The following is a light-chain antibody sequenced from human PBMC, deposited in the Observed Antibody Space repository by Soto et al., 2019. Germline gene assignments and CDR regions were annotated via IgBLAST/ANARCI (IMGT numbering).Light chain of an antibody. J-gene: IGKJ4*01. CDR1: QSISTY. V-gene: IGKV3-11*01. Sequence: DIVLTQSPATLSLSPGERASLSCRASQSISTYLAWYQQKPGQAPRLLIYDASNRATGIPDRISGSGSGTDFTLTISSLEPEDVAVYYCQQRIYWPPTFGGGTKVEIK. CDR3: QQRIYWPPT. CDR2: DAS.